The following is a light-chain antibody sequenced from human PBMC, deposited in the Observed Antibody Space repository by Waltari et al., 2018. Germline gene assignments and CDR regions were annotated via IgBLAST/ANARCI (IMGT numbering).Light chain of an antibody. V-gene: IGKV4-1*01. CDR3: QLYSNTPLT. J-gene: IGKJ4*01. CDR2: CAS. CDR1: RILCSSNNSNC. Sequence: DIVMTQSPDSLAVSLGERATINCKSSRILCSSNNSNCLAWYQQKPGQPAKLLAYCASTRESGVPDRFSARGSETDFTLTISCLQAEDVAVYYGQLYSNTPLTFGGGTRVEIE.